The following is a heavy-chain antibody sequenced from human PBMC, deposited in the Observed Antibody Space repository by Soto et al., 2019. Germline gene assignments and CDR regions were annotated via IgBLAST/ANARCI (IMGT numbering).Heavy chain of an antibody. CDR2: LSHSGDTT. V-gene: IGHV3-23*01. J-gene: IGHJ4*02. Sequence: WWSLRFSCSPSGLTCTAYGLTWLRQAPGKGRDWVSALSHSGDTTYYVGRVKGRFTISRDNSQPVLYLQLTSLRAAATAVHDCAFEGTANPLYWGQGPLVTVCS. D-gene: IGHD2-21*02. CDR1: GLTCTAYG. CDR3: AFEGTANPLY.